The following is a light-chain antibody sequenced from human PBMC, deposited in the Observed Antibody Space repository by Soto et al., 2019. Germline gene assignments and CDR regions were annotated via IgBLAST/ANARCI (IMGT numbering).Light chain of an antibody. CDR3: MQALQPPIT. CDR1: QSLLHSNGYNY. J-gene: IGKJ5*01. CDR2: LGS. V-gene: IGKV2-28*01. Sequence: DIVMTQSPLSLPVTPGEPASISCRSSQSLLHSNGYNYLDWYLQKPGQSPQLLIYLGSNRASGVPDRIRGSGSGTDFTLTISRVEAEDVGVYYRMQALQPPITFGQGTRLEIK.